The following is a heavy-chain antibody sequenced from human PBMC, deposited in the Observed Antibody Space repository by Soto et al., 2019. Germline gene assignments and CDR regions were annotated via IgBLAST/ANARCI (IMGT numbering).Heavy chain of an antibody. Sequence: EVQLLESGGGLVQPGGSLRLSCAASGFTFSSYAMSWVRQAPGKGLEWVSAISGSGGSTYYADSVKGRFTIPRDNSKNTLYLQMNSLRAEDTAVYYCAKDPGAGYSSSSHWGQGTLVTVSS. CDR3: AKDPGAGYSSSSH. V-gene: IGHV3-23*01. CDR1: GFTFSSYA. D-gene: IGHD6-6*01. CDR2: ISGSGGST. J-gene: IGHJ4*02.